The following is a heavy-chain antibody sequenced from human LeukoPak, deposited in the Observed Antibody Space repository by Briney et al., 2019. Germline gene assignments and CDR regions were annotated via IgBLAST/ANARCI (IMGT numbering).Heavy chain of an antibody. D-gene: IGHD3-16*01. CDR1: GYTFTSYD. V-gene: IGHV1-8*02. CDR2: MNPNSGNT. CDR3: ARGAIAPYYRAFDI. Sequence: ASVKVSCKASGYTFTSYDINWVRQATGQGLEWMGWMNPNSGNTGYAQKFQGRVTMTRNTSISTAYMELSSLRSEDTAVYYCARGAIAPYYRAFDIWGQGTMVTVSS. J-gene: IGHJ3*02.